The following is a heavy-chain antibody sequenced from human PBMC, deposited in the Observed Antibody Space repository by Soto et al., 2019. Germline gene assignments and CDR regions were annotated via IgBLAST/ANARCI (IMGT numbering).Heavy chain of an antibody. CDR3: TTGVRIAVAGTLASFDY. J-gene: IGHJ4*02. V-gene: IGHV3-15*07. Sequence: GGSLRLSCAASGFTFSNAWMNWVRQAPGKGLEWVGRIKSKTDGGTTDYAAPVKGRFTISRDDSKNTLYLQMNSLKTEDTAVYYCTTGVRIAVAGTLASFDYWGQGTLVTVSS. D-gene: IGHD6-19*01. CDR1: GFTFSNAW. CDR2: IKSKTDGGTT.